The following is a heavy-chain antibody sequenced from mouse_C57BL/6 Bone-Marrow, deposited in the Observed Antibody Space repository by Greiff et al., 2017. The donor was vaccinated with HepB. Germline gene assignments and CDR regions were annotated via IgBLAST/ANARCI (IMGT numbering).Heavy chain of an antibody. CDR2: INYDGSST. D-gene: IGHD4-1*01. J-gene: IGHJ3*01. CDR1: GFTFSDYY. V-gene: IGHV5-16*01. Sequence: EVKLVESEGGLVQPGSSMKLSCTASGFTFSDYYMAWVRQVPEKGLEWVANINYDGSSTYYLDSLKSRFIISRDNAKNILYLQMSSLKSEDTATYYCARVSWAFAYWGQGTLVTVSA. CDR3: ARVSWAFAY.